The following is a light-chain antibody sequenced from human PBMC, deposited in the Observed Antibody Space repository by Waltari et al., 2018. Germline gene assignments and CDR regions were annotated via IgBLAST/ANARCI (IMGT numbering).Light chain of an antibody. V-gene: IGKV1-39*01. Sequence: DILMTQSPSSLSASVGDRVTITCLASQSISSSLNWYQQKPGKAPKLLIYAASTLQSGVPSRFSGSGSGTDFTLTISSLQPEDSATYYCQQGYSTPQYTFGQGTKLEIK. CDR3: QQGYSTPQYT. J-gene: IGKJ2*01. CDR1: QSISSS. CDR2: AAS.